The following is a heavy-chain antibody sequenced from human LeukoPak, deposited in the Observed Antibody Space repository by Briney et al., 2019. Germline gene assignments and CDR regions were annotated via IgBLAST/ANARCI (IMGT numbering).Heavy chain of an antibody. D-gene: IGHD6-13*01. CDR1: GFTFSSYA. V-gene: IGHV3-23*01. Sequence: GGSLRLSCAASGFTFSSYAMSWVRQAPGKGLEWVSAISGSGGSTYYADSVKGRFTISRDNSKNTLYLQMNSLRAEDTAVYYCAKYPRNSYSRWSFGDYWGQGTLVTGSS. J-gene: IGHJ4*02. CDR3: AKYPRNSYSRWSFGDY. CDR2: ISGSGGST.